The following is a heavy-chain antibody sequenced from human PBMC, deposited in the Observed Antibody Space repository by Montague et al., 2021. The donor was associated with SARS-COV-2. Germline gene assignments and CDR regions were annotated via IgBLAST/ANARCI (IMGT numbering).Heavy chain of an antibody. CDR1: GGSISGYY. Sequence: SETRSLTRTVSGGSISGYYWNWIRQPPGKGLEWIGYIYSSGSTNYNPSLKSRVTMSVDTSKNQLSLNLSSVTAADTAVYYCARDSLVASYYYYGVDVWGQGTTVTVAS. CDR3: ARDSLVASYYYYGVDV. D-gene: IGHD2-2*01. J-gene: IGHJ6*02. V-gene: IGHV4-59*13. CDR2: IYSSGST.